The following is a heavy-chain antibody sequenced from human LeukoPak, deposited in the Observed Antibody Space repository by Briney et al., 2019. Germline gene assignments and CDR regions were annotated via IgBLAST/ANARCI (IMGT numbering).Heavy chain of an antibody. Sequence: PGGSLTLSCAASGFTFSSYSMNGVRQAPGEALECVSSISRSSSYIYYADSVKGRFTISRDNAKNSLYLQMNSLRAEDTAVYYCARDGACSSTSCSPPYFDYWGQGTLVTVSS. CDR1: GFTFSSYS. J-gene: IGHJ4*02. V-gene: IGHV3-21*01. CDR3: ARDGACSSTSCSPPYFDY. CDR2: ISRSSSYI. D-gene: IGHD2-2*01.